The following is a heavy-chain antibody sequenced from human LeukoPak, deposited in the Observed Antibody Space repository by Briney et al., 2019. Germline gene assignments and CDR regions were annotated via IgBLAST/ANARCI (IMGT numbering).Heavy chain of an antibody. J-gene: IGHJ6*02. D-gene: IGHD6-13*01. V-gene: IGHV3-30-3*01. CDR1: GFSFSSYA. Sequence: GGCLRLSCAASGFSFSSYAMHWVRQAPGKGLEWVAVISYDGSNKYYADSVKGRFTISRDNSKNTLYLQMNSLRAEDTAVYYCARDSQQPPYYYYYGMDVWGQGTTVTVSS. CDR3: ARDSQQPPYYYYYGMDV. CDR2: ISYDGSNK.